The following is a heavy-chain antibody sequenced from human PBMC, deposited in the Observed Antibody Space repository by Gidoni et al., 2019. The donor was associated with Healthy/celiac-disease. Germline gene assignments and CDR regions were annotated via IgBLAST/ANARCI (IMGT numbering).Heavy chain of an antibody. CDR3: AKDGRRRGELAAFDI. J-gene: IGHJ3*02. CDR2: ISWNSGSI. D-gene: IGHD1-26*01. CDR1: GFTFDDYA. Sequence: VQLVESGVGLVQPGSSLRLSCAASGFTFDDYAMHWVRQAPGKGLEWVSGISWNSGSIGYADSVKGRFTISRDNAKNSLYLQMNSLRAEDTALYYCAKDGRRRGELAAFDIWGQGTMVTVSS. V-gene: IGHV3-9*01.